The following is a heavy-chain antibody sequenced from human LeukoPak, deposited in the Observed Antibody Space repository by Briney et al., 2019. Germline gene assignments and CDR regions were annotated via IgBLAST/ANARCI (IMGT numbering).Heavy chain of an antibody. CDR1: GGSFSGYY. J-gene: IGHJ4*02. V-gene: IGHV4-34*01. D-gene: IGHD6-19*01. Sequence: SETLSLTCAVYGGSFSGYYWSWIRQPPGKGLEWIGEINHSGSTNYNPSLKSRVTVSVDTSKNQFSLKLSSVTAADTAVYYCAATQWLVYYYWGQGTLVTVSS. CDR3: AATQWLVYYY. CDR2: INHSGST.